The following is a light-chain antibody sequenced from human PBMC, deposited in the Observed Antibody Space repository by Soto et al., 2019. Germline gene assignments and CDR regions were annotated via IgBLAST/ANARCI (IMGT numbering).Light chain of an antibody. CDR2: SDN. J-gene: IGLJ2*01. V-gene: IGLV1-44*01. Sequence: QSVLTQPPSASGTPGQRVTISCSGSSFNIGSNSVNWYQHVPGTAPELLIHSDNQRPSGVSVRCSASTSDTSASLAIGGLQSEDEAAYYSAAWDDSLNSPLFGGGTKVTVL. CDR3: AAWDDSLNSPL. CDR1: SFNIGSNS.